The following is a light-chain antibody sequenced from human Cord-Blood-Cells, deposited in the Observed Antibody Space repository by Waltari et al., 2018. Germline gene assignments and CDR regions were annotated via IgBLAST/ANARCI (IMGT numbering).Light chain of an antibody. CDR1: SSDVGGYNY. CDR3: SSYTSSSTWV. J-gene: IGLJ3*02. CDR2: DVS. Sequence: QSALTQPASVSGSPGQSITISCTGTSSDVGGYNYVSWYQQHPGKAPKLMIYDVSKRPSGVSNRCSGSKSGNTASLTISGLQAEDEADYYCSSYTSSSTWVFVGGTKLTVL. V-gene: IGLV2-14*01.